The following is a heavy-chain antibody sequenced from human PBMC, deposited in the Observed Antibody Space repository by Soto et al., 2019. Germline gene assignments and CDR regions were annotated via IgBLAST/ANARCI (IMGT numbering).Heavy chain of an antibody. D-gene: IGHD6-6*01. CDR1: AFTFSAHN. CDR2: SRNKANNYAT. CDR3: ARDGGIAARHYYGMDV. V-gene: IGHV3-72*01. J-gene: IGHJ6*02. Sequence: GGSLRLSCAASAFTFSAHNMVWVRQAPGKGLEWVGRSRNKANNYATEYAASVKGRFTISRDGSKNSLYLQMNSLKTEDTAVYYCARDGGIAARHYYGMDVWGQGTTVTVSS.